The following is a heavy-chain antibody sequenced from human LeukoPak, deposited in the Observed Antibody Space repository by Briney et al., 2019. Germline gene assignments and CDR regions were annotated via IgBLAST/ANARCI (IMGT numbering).Heavy chain of an antibody. CDR1: GGSISSYY. CDR3: ARGRVKRSAYYDSSGYHYGFDY. D-gene: IGHD3-22*01. V-gene: IGHV4-4*07. J-gene: IGHJ4*02. CDR2: IYTSGST. Sequence: PSETLSLTCTVSGGSISSYYWSWIRQPAGKGLEWTGRIYTSGSTNYNPSLKSRVTMSVDTSKNQFSLKLSSVTAADTAVYYCARGRVKRSAYYDSSGYHYGFDYWGQGTLVTVSS.